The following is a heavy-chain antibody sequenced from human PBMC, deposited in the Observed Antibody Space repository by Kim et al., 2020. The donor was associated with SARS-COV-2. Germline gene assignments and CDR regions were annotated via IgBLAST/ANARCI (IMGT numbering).Heavy chain of an antibody. Sequence: ASVKVSCKASGYTFTKYAMSWVRQAPGQGLEWMGWINTDSGNTTYAQSFTGRFVFSLDTSVSTAYLEISSLRAEDSAVFYCAISSTSKGTAFDIWGQGTNVTVSS. J-gene: IGHJ3*02. CDR2: INTDSGNT. CDR1: GYTFTKYA. D-gene: IGHD2-2*01. V-gene: IGHV7-4-1*02. CDR3: AISSTSKGTAFDI.